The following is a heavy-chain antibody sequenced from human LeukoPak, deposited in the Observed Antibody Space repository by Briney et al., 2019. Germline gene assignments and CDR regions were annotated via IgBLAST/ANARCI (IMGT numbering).Heavy chain of an antibody. Sequence: PSETLSLTCGVYGGSSSGYNWNWIRQSPGRGLEWIAEISHRGGINYNPSLKSRVTISVDTSRNHFSLQLSSVTAADTAVYYCARRDVWGTYRLMYYFDYWGQGTLVTVSS. CDR2: ISHRGGI. CDR1: GGSSSGYN. D-gene: IGHD3-16*02. V-gene: IGHV4-34*01. J-gene: IGHJ4*02. CDR3: ARRDVWGTYRLMYYFDY.